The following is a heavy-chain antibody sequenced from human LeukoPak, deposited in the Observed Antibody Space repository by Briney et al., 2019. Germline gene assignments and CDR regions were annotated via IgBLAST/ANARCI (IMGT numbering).Heavy chain of an antibody. J-gene: IGHJ4*02. CDR3: ARGLNRNDYGDYGY. CDR2: ISYSGST. V-gene: IGHV4-59*01. Sequence: SETLSLTCTVSGGSISSYYWSWIRQPPGKGLEWIGYISYSGSTNSNPSLKSRVTISVDTSKNQFSLKLSSVTAADTAVYYCARGLNRNDYGDYGYWGQGTLVTVSS. D-gene: IGHD4-17*01. CDR1: GGSISSYY.